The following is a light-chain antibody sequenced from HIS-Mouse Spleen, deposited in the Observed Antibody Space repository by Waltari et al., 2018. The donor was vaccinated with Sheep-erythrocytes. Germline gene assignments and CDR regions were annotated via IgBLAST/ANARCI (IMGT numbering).Light chain of an antibody. CDR1: QSVSSY. CDR2: YAS. V-gene: IGKV3-11*01. Sequence: EIVLTQSPATLSLSPGESATLSCRASQSVSSYLAWYQQKPGQAPRLLIYYASNRATGIPARFSGSGSGTDFTLTISSLEPEDFAVYYCQQRSNWLTFGGGTKVEIK. J-gene: IGKJ4*01. CDR3: QQRSNWLT.